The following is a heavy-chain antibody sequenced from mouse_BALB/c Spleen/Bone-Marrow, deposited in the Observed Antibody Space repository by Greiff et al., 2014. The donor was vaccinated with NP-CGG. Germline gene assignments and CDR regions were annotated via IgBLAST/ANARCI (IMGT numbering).Heavy chain of an antibody. CDR1: GYSITSGYS. Sequence: DVKLVESGPDLVKPSQSLSLTCTVTGYSITSGYSWHWIRQFPGNKPEWMGYIQYSGSTNYNPSLKSRISITRDTSKNQFFLQLNSVTTEDTATYCCARRGSIYDGYLDYWGQGTTLTVSS. CDR2: IQYSGST. J-gene: IGHJ2*01. CDR3: ARRGSIYDGYLDY. V-gene: IGHV3-1*02. D-gene: IGHD2-3*01.